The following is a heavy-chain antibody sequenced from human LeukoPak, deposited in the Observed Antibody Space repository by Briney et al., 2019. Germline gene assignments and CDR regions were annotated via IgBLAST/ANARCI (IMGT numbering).Heavy chain of an antibody. V-gene: IGHV3-23*01. J-gene: IGHJ4*02. CDR1: GFTFSSYA. D-gene: IGHD6-13*01. CDR2: ISGSGGRT. CDR3: AKIVETAPGLFDS. Sequence: GGSLRLSCAASGFTFSSYAMSWVRQAPGKGLEWVSSISGSGGRTSYADCVKGQFTISRDNSKNTLYLQMHSLRAEDTAVYYCAKIVETAPGLFDSWGQGTLVTVS.